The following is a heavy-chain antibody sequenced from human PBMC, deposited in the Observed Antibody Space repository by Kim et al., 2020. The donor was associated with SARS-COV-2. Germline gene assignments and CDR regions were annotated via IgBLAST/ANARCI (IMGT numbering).Heavy chain of an antibody. D-gene: IGHD3-3*01. CDR1: GGSISSSSYY. V-gene: IGHV4-39*01. J-gene: IGHJ4*02. CDR2: IYYSGIT. CDR3: ARHRSYAFWSGYFIDY. Sequence: SETLSLTCTVSGGSISSSSYYWGWIRQPPGKGLEWIGSIYYSGITYYNPALKIRVTISVDTSKNQFSLKLSSVTAADTAVYYCARHRSYAFWSGYFIDYWGQGTLVTVSS.